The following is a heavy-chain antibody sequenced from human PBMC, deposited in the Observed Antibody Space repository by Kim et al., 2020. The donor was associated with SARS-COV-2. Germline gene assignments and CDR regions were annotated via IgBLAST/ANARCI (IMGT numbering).Heavy chain of an antibody. D-gene: IGHD6-13*01. J-gene: IGHJ4*02. CDR3: ARSGSSSWDFDY. Sequence: GGSLRLSCAASGFTFSSYAMHWVRQAPGKGLEWVAVISYDGSNKYYADSVKGRFTISRDNSKNTLYLQMNSLRAEDTAVYYCARSGSSSWDFDYWGQGTPVTVSS. V-gene: IGHV3-30*04. CDR1: GFTFSSYA. CDR2: ISYDGSNK.